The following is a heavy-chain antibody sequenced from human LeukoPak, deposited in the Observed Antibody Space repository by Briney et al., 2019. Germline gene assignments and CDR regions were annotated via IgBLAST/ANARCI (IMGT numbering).Heavy chain of an antibody. CDR3: AKGYSGVYYYYGMDV. CDR1: GFTFSSYA. Sequence: PGGSLRLSCAASGFTFSSYAMSWVRQAPGEGLEWVSTISGSGGSTYYADSVKGRFTISRDHSKNTLYLQMNSLRAEDTAVYYCAKGYSGVYYYYGMDVWGQGTTVTVSS. V-gene: IGHV3-23*01. CDR2: ISGSGGST. D-gene: IGHD1-26*01. J-gene: IGHJ6*02.